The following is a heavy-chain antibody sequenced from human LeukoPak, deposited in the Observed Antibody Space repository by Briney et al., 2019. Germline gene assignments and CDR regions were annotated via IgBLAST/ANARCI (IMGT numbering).Heavy chain of an antibody. CDR1: GGSISSGSHY. J-gene: IGHJ4*02. CDR2: MHYSGIT. Sequence: PSETLSLTCIVSGGSISSGSHYWGWIRQPPGKGLEWTGSMHYSGITYYNPSLTSRVTISVDTSKNQFSLRLTSGTAADTAVYYCARYPYSDSGVWQAFDYWGQGTLVTVSS. D-gene: IGHD5-12*01. CDR3: ARYPYSDSGVWQAFDY. V-gene: IGHV4-39*01.